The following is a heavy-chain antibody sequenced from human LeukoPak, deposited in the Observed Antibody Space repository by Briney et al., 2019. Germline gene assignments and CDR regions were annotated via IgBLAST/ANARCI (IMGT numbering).Heavy chain of an antibody. CDR3: VRWTYSSSWYYFDY. V-gene: IGHV3-64D*06. CDR1: GFTFSRYA. J-gene: IGHJ4*02. Sequence: SGGSLRLSCSASGFTFSRYAMYWVRQAPGKGLESVSAVSSTGDNTYYADSVKGRLTISRDNSKNTLYLQMSSLRGEDTAVYYCVRWTYSSSWYYFDYWGQGTLVTVSS. CDR2: VSSTGDNT. D-gene: IGHD6-13*01.